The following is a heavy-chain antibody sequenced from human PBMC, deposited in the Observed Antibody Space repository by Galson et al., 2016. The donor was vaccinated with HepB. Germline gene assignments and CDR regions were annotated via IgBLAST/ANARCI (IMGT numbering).Heavy chain of an antibody. CDR3: ARVRCSTFRCQNWFDP. J-gene: IGHJ5*02. CDR2: TYYRSKWYN. D-gene: IGHD2/OR15-2a*01. Sequence: CAISGDSVSSNSAAWTWIRQSPLRGLEWLGRTYYRSKWYNDYAVSVKSRLSIHLDTSKNQFSLQLNSVTPEDTAVYYCARVRCSTFRCQNWFDPWGQGTLVTVSS. CDR1: GDSVSSNSAA. V-gene: IGHV6-1*01.